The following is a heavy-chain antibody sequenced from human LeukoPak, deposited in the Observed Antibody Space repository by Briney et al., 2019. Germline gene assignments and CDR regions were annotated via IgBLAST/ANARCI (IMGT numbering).Heavy chain of an antibody. D-gene: IGHD3-10*01. CDR3: ARLGETVIISYYYYMDV. J-gene: IGHJ6*03. CDR1: GDSISSGDYY. CDR2: INHSGST. Sequence: PSQTLSLTCTVSGDSISSGDYYWSWIRQPPGKGLEWIGEINHSGSTNYNPSLKSRVTISVDTSKNQFSLKLSSVTAADTAVYYCARLGETVIISYYYYMDVWGKGTTVTVSS. V-gene: IGHV4-30-4*08.